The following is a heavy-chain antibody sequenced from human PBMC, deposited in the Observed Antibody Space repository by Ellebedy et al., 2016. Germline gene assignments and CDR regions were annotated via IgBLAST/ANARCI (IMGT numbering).Heavy chain of an antibody. CDR1: GFTVGNNY. Sequence: GGSLRLXXAASGFTVGNNYMIWVRQAPGKGLEWVSLINSGGSTYYADSVKGRFTISRDNSKNTLYLQMNSLGAEDTAVYYCARNPGDCYSCGYWGQGTLVTVSS. D-gene: IGHD2-21*02. V-gene: IGHV3-53*01. J-gene: IGHJ4*02. CDR2: INSGGST. CDR3: ARNPGDCYSCGY.